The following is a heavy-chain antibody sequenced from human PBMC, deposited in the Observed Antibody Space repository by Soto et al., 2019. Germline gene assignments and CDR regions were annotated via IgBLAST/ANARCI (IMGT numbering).Heavy chain of an antibody. J-gene: IGHJ5*02. CDR2: IYYSGST. Sequence: QVQLQESGPGLVKPSATLSLTCTVSGGSISSYYWSWILQPPGKGLEWIGYIYYSGSTNYNPSLKSLVTIAVETSTNQFSLKLSSVTAADTAVYYCARELRESETQSGWFDPWGQGTLVTVSS. CDR1: GGSISSYY. D-gene: IGHD3-10*01. CDR3: ARELRESETQSGWFDP. V-gene: IGHV4-59*01.